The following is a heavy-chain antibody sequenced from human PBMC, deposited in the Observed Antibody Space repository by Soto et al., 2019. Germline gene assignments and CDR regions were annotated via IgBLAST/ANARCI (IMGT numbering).Heavy chain of an antibody. V-gene: IGHV1-69*04. Sequence: GASVKVSCKASGYTFTSYGISWVRQAPGQGLEWMGRIIPILGIANYAQKFQGRVTITADKSTSTAYMELSSLRSEDTAVYYCARDFPSYCSSTSCYDYWGQGTLVTVSS. J-gene: IGHJ4*02. D-gene: IGHD2-2*01. CDR2: IIPILGIA. CDR1: GYTFTSYG. CDR3: ARDFPSYCSSTSCYDY.